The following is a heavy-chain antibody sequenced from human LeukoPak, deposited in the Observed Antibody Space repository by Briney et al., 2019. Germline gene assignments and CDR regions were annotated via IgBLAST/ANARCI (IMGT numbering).Heavy chain of an antibody. D-gene: IGHD3-10*01. J-gene: IGHJ4*02. CDR3: SKELLWFGKLWLSFDY. Sequence: AMSWGRQAPGKGVEWVSAISCSRRSTYSASSVKSRFTISRHNSKNTLYLQMNSLRTQNTAVYYCSKELLWFGKLWLSFDYWGQGTLVTVSS. CDR2: ISCSRRST. V-gene: IGHV3-23*01. CDR1: A.